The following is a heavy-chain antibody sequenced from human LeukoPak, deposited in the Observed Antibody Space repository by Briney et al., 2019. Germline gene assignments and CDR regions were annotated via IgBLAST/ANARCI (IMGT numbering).Heavy chain of an antibody. V-gene: IGHV3-23*01. CDR2: ISDSGGST. CDR1: GFIFSTYA. J-gene: IGHJ4*02. CDR3: AGDYGGYEGYFDY. D-gene: IGHD4-17*01. Sequence: GGSLRLSCAASGFIFSTYAMSWVRQAPGEGLEWVSAISDSGGSTYYADSVKGRFTISRDNSKNTLYLQMNSLRAEDTAVYYCAGDYGGYEGYFDYWGQGTLVTVSS.